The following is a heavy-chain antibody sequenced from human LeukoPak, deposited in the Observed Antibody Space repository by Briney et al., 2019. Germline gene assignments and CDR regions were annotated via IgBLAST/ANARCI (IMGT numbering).Heavy chain of an antibody. CDR2: ISGNSNYI. V-gene: IGHV3-21*01. Sequence: GGSLRLSCAASGXTFSSYSMNWVRQAPGKGLEWVSSISGNSNYIYYADSVKGRFTISRDNAENSLYLQMNSLRAEDTAVYYCARVSSIPDWGQGILVTVSS. CDR3: ARVSSIPD. J-gene: IGHJ4*02. D-gene: IGHD6-6*01. CDR1: GXTFSSYS.